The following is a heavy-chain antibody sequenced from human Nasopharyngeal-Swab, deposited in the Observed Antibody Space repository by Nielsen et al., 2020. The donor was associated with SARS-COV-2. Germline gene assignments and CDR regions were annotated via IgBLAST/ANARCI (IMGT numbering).Heavy chain of an antibody. CDR2: IYYSGST. CDR3: AREALLGYCSGGSCYRTWFDP. D-gene: IGHD2-15*01. J-gene: IGHJ5*02. Sequence: RQAPGKGLEWIGSIYYSGSTYYNPSLKSRVTISVDTSKNQFSLKLSSVTAADTAVYYCAREALLGYCSGGSCYRTWFDPWGQGTLVTVSS. V-gene: IGHV4-39*02.